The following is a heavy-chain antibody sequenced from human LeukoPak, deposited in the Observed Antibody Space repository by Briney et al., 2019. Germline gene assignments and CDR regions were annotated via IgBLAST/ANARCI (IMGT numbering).Heavy chain of an antibody. J-gene: IGHJ3*02. D-gene: IGHD1-26*01. CDR3: ARDRGSRSYPGVDAFDI. CDR1: GYTFTSYY. V-gene: IGHV1-46*01. CDR2: INPSGGNT. Sequence: ASVKVSCKASGYTFTSYYMHWVRQATGQGLEWMGIINPSGGNTSYAQKFQGRVTMTRDMSTSTVYMELSSLRSEDTAVYYCARDRGSRSYPGVDAFDIWGQGTMVTVSS.